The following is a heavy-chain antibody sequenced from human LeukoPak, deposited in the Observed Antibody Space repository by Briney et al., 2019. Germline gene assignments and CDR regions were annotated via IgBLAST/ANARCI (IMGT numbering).Heavy chain of an antibody. Sequence: ASVKVSCKASGYTFTSYDINWVRQATGQGLEWMGWMNPNSGNTGYAQKFQGRVTMTRNTSISTAYMELSSLRSEDTAVYYCARVDPILGYCSGGSCPRGVIDYWGQGTLVTVSS. J-gene: IGHJ4*02. CDR1: GYTFTSYD. CDR2: MNPNSGNT. CDR3: ARVDPILGYCSGGSCPRGVIDY. V-gene: IGHV1-8*01. D-gene: IGHD2-15*01.